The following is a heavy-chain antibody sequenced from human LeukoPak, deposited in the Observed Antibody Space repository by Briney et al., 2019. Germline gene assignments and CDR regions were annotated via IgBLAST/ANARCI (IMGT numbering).Heavy chain of an antibody. CDR3: AKDKAAEVFDY. D-gene: IGHD6-13*01. CDR2: ISGSGGST. CDR1: EFTFSSYG. J-gene: IGHJ4*02. V-gene: IGHV3-23*01. Sequence: PGGSLRLSCAASEFTFSSYGMHWVRQAPGKGLEWVSAISGSGGSTYYADSVKGRFTISRDNSKNTLYLQMNSLRAEDTAVYYCAKDKAAEVFDYWGQGTLVTVSS.